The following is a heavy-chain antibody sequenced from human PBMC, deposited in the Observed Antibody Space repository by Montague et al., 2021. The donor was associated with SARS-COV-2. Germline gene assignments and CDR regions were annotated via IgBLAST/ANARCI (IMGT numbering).Heavy chain of an antibody. CDR3: ARLWDFYGSGSYKSSWLDP. CDR2: ISYSGST. D-gene: IGHD3-10*01. CDR1: AGSISTNSYY. V-gene: IGHV4-39*02. J-gene: IGHJ5*02. Sequence: SETLSLNCTVSAGSISTNSYYWAWIRQPPGKGLEWIGSISYSGSTYFNPSLESRLTIFVDTFKNHFSLKLSSVTAADTAVYYCARLWDFYGSGSYKSSWLDPWGQGTRVTVSA.